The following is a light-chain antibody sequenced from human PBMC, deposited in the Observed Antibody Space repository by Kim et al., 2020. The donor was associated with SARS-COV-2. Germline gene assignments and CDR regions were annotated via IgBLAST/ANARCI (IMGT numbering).Light chain of an antibody. J-gene: IGLJ3*02. CDR2: DND. CDR3: ATWDSSLSVGV. CDR1: SSNIGNNP. Sequence: QSVLTQVPSVSAAPGQKVTISCSGSSSNIGNNPVSWYQQFPGTAPRLITYDNDKRPSGIPDRFSSSKSGTSATLGITGLRTGDEAYYYCATWDSSLSVGVFGGGTKVTVL. V-gene: IGLV1-51*01.